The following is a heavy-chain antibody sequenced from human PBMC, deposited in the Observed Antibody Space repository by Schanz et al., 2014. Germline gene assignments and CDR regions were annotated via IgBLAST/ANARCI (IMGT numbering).Heavy chain of an antibody. J-gene: IGHJ4*02. CDR2: FSGSGGRT. Sequence: EVQLLESGGGLVQPGGSLRLSCAASGFTFSSHAMSWVRQAPGKGLEWVSAFSGSGGRTYYADSVKGRFTISRDNSDNTLFLQMNSLRAEDTAVYYCAKVREWWPYYFDYWGQGTLVTVSS. CDR3: AKVREWWPYYFDY. V-gene: IGHV3-23*01. D-gene: IGHD2-15*01. CDR1: GFTFSSHA.